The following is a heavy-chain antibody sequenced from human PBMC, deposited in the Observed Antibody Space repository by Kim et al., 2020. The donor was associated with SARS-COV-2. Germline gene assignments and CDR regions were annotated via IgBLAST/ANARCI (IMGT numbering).Heavy chain of an antibody. J-gene: IGHJ4*02. CDR2: NYHSGSN. CDR1: GCSFSSGYY. Sequence: SETLSLTCTVSGCSFSSGYYWGWLRQPPEEGLGWIGSNYHSGSNYYPPSLKSRVTISVDTSKNQFSLKLSSVTAADTAVYYCARVRGIAVAGTVATDDYWGQGTLVTVSS. CDR3: ARVRGIAVAGTVATDDY. D-gene: IGHD6-19*01. V-gene: IGHV4-38-2*02.